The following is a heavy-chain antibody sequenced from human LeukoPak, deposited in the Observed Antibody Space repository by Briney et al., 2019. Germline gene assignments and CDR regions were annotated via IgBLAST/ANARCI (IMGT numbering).Heavy chain of an antibody. J-gene: IGHJ4*02. CDR2: ISSNGGST. D-gene: IGHD4-23*01. Sequence: GGSLRLSYAASGFTFSSYAMHWVRQAPGKGLEYVSAISSNGGSTYYANSVKGRFTISRDNSKNTLYLQMGSLRAEDMAVYYCARFGGYFDYWGQGTLVTVSS. V-gene: IGHV3-64*01. CDR3: ARFGGYFDY. CDR1: GFTFSSYA.